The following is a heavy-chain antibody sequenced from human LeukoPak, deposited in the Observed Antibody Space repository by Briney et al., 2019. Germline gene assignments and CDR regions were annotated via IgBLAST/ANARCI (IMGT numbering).Heavy chain of an antibody. CDR2: INSDGSSI. D-gene: IGHD5-12*01. CDR3: AREGRVSGYDFDC. V-gene: IGHV3-74*03. J-gene: IGHJ4*02. Sequence: PGGSPRLSCAASGFTFSSYWLHWVRQAPGKGLVWVSRINSDGSSITYADSVKGRFTISRDNAKNTLYLQMNSLRVEDTAVYYCAREGRVSGYDFDCWGQGTLVTVSS. CDR1: GFTFSSYW.